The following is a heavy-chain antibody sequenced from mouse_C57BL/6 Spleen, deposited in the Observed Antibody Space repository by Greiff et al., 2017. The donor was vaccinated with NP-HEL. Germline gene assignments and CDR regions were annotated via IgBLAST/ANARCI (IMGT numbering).Heavy chain of an antibody. J-gene: IGHJ2*01. CDR1: GYTFTNYW. CDR3: ARKLTDYFDY. D-gene: IGHD1-1*01. V-gene: IGHV1-63*01. CDR2: IYPGGGYT. Sequence: QVQLKQSGAELVRPGTSVKMSCKASGYTFTNYWIGWAKQRPGHGLEWIGDIYPGGGYTNHNEKFKGKATLTADKSSSTAYMQFSSLTSEDSAIYYCARKLTDYFDYWGQGTTLTVSS.